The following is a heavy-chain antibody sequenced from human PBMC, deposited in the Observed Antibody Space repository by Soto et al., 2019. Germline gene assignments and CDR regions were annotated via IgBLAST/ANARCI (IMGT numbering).Heavy chain of an antibody. CDR2: IIPIFGTA. CDR1: GGTFSSYA. Sequence: SVKVSCKASGGTFSSYAISWVRQAPGQGLEWMGGIIPIFGTANYAQKFQGRVTITADESTSTAYMELSSLRSEDTAVYYCAIGGGCGGDCYLIIGYWGQGTLVTVSS. V-gene: IGHV1-69*13. J-gene: IGHJ4*02. D-gene: IGHD2-21*02. CDR3: AIGGGCGGDCYLIIGY.